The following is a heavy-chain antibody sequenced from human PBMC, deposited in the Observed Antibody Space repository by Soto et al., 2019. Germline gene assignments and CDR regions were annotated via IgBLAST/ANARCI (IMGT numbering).Heavy chain of an antibody. CDR1: GGSFSGYY. CDR2: INHSGST. CDR3: ARGRKVRGDYEDFDY. V-gene: IGHV4-34*01. Sequence: SETLSLTCAVYGGSFSGYYWSWIRQPPGKGLEWIGEINHSGSTNYNPSLKSRVTISVDTSKNQFSLKLSSVTAADTAVYYCARGRKVRGDYEDFDYWGQGTLVPVSS. D-gene: IGHD4-17*01. J-gene: IGHJ4*02.